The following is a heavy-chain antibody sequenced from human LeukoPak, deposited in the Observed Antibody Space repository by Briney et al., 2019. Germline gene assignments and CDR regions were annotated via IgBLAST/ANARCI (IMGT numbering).Heavy chain of an antibody. CDR1: GFTFSSYW. Sequence: GGSLRLSCAASGFTFSSYWMHWVRQAPGKGLEWVSAISGSGGSTYYADSVKGRFTISRDNSKNTLYLQMNSLRAEDTAVYYCAKGLAAAGTRMFAFDIWGQGTMVTVSS. CDR3: AKGLAAAGTRMFAFDI. CDR2: ISGSGGST. V-gene: IGHV3-23*01. D-gene: IGHD6-13*01. J-gene: IGHJ3*02.